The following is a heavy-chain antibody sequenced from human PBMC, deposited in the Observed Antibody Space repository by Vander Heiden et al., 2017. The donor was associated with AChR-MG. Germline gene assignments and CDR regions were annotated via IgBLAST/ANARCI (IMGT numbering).Heavy chain of an antibody. CDR3: AREVVAVAGTSRYFDY. D-gene: IGHD6-19*01. CDR2: INPSGGST. V-gene: IGHV1-46*01. Sequence: QVQLVQSGAEVKKPGASVKVSCKASGYTFTRYYMHWVRQAPGQGLEWMGIINPSGGSTSYAQKFQGRVTMTRDTSTSTVYMELSSLRSEDTAVYYCAREVVAVAGTSRYFDYWVEGTLVTVSS. J-gene: IGHJ4*02. CDR1: GYTFTRYY.